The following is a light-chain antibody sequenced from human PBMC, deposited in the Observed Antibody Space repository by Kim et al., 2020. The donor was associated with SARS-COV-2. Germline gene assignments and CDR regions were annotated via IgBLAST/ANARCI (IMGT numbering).Light chain of an antibody. CDR3: ASWDDSLSGVI. CDR1: SPNLGGNS. V-gene: IGLV1-44*01. Sequence: GQRVTISCSGTSPNLGGNSVNWYQQLPGTAPKLLIYKTNQRPSGVPDRFSGSKSGSSASLAISGLQSEDEADYFCASWDDSLSGVIFGGGTQLTVL. J-gene: IGLJ2*01. CDR2: KTN.